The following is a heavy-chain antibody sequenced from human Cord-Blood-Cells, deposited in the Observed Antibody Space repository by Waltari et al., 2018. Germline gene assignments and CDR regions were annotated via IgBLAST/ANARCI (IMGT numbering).Heavy chain of an antibody. Sequence: QVQLQESGPGLVKPSETQSLTCTVSGGSISSYYWSWIRQPPGKGLEWIGYIYYSGSTNYNPSLKSRVTISVDTSKNQFSLKLSSVTAADTAVYYCARVHRVPAAENHAFDIWGQGTMVTVSS. CDR3: ARVHRVPAAENHAFDI. J-gene: IGHJ3*02. V-gene: IGHV4-59*01. D-gene: IGHD2-2*01. CDR2: IYYSGST. CDR1: GGSISSYY.